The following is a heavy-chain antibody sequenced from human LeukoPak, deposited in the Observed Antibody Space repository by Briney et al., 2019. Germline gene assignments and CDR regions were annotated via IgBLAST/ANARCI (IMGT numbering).Heavy chain of an antibody. CDR2: IYYFGST. V-gene: IGHV4-59*01. CDR1: GGSIDTYY. D-gene: IGHD7-27*01. CDR3: AKLGSPRAY. J-gene: IGHJ4*02. Sequence: SETLSLTCTVSGGSIDTYYWSWIRQPPGKGLEWIGYIYYFGSTDYDPSLKSRVTISVDTSKNQFSLNLRSVTAADTAVYYCAKLGSPRAYWGQGILVRVSS.